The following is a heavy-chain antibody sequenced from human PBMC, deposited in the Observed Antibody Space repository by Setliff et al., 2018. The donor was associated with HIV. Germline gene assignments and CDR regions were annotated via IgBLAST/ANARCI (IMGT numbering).Heavy chain of an antibody. D-gene: IGHD6-19*01. Sequence: SETLSLTCTVSGASINSATYYWSWIRQHPGKGLEWIGYIDYSGSAFYNPSLKSRITISVDTSKNQFSLKLSSVTAADTAVYYCASPASGGSSGQYHYWGQGTLVTVSS. CDR3: ASPASGGSSGQYHY. CDR2: IDYSGSA. CDR1: GASINSATYY. J-gene: IGHJ4*02. V-gene: IGHV4-31*03.